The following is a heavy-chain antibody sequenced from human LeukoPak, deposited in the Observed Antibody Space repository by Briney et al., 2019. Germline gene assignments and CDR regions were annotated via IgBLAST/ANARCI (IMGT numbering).Heavy chain of an antibody. V-gene: IGHV3-48*03. CDR2: ISSSASTI. J-gene: IGHJ2*01. CDR3: ARLPGYSSSWYDWYFDL. CDR1: GFTFSSYE. D-gene: IGHD6-13*01. Sequence: GGSLRLSRAASGFTFSSYEMNWVRQAPGKGLEWVSYISSSASTIYSADSVKGRFTISRDNAKNSLYLQMNSLRAEDTAVYYCARLPGYSSSWYDWYFDLWGRGTLVTVSS.